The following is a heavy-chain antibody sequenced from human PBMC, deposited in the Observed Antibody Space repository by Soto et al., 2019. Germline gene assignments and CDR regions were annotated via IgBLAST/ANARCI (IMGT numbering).Heavy chain of an antibody. CDR1: GFTFSSYG. J-gene: IGHJ4*02. CDR3: AKEGGLSRSYYITSSYNFGY. Sequence: QVQLVESGGGVVQPGRSLRLSCVASGFTFSSYGMHWVRQAPGKGLEWVAIISYDGSNTYYADSVKGRFTIFRDNCTNTLCLQMNCLRAEDTSVYYLAKEGGLSRSYYITSSYNFGYWGQGTLVTVSS. V-gene: IGHV3-30*18. CDR2: ISYDGSNT. D-gene: IGHD1-26*01.